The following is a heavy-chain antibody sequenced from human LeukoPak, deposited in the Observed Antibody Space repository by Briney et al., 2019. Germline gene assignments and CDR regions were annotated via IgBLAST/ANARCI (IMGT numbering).Heavy chain of an antibody. Sequence: ASVKVSCKTSGYTFTSYGISWVRQAPGQGLEWMGWISGYNGNTNYAQKLQGRVTMTTDTSTSTAYMELRSLRSDDTAVYYCASSRIFYGSGSPLWFDPWGQGTLVTVSS. V-gene: IGHV1-18*01. J-gene: IGHJ5*02. CDR1: GYTFTSYG. D-gene: IGHD3-10*01. CDR3: ASSRIFYGSGSPLWFDP. CDR2: ISGYNGNT.